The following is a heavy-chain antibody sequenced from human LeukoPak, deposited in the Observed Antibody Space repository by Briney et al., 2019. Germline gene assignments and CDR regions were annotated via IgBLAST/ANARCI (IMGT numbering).Heavy chain of an antibody. CDR3: ARLSANSSAYFFDY. CDR1: GFTFSSYG. J-gene: IGHJ4*02. Sequence: PGRSLRLSCAASGFTFSSYGMHWVRQAPGKGLEWVAVIWYDGSNKYYADSVKGRFTISRDNSKNTLYLQMNSLRAEDTAVYYCARLSANSSAYFFDYWGQGTLVTVSS. D-gene: IGHD3-22*01. V-gene: IGHV3-33*01. CDR2: IWYDGSNK.